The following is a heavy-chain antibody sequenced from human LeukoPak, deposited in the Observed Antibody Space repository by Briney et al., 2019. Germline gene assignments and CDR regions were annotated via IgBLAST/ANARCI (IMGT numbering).Heavy chain of an antibody. CDR2: ISSSSSYI. CDR3: ARDLGYSSSSPDY. V-gene: IGHV3-21*01. J-gene: IGHJ4*02. D-gene: IGHD6-6*01. Sequence: GGSLRLSCAASGFTFSSYSMNWVRQAPGKGLEWVSSISSSSSYIYYADSVKGRFTISRDNAKNSLYLQMNSLRAEDTAVYYCARDLGYSSSSPDYWGQGTLVTVSS. CDR1: GFTFSSYS.